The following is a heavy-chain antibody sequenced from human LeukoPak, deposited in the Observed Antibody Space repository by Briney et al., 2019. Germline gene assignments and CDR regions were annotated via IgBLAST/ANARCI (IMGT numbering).Heavy chain of an antibody. Sequence: ASVKVSCKASGYTFTGYYMHWVRQAPGQGLEWMGWINPNSGGTNYAQKFQGRVTMTRNTSISTAYMELSSLRSEDTAVYYCARGDVIYPYYYYYGMDVWGQGTTVTVSS. D-gene: IGHD3-10*01. J-gene: IGHJ6*02. CDR1: GYTFTGYY. V-gene: IGHV1-2*02. CDR3: ARGDVIYPYYYYYGMDV. CDR2: INPNSGGT.